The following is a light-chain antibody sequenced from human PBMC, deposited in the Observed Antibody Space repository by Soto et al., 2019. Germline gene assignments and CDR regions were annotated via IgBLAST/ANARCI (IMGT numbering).Light chain of an antibody. J-gene: IGKJ1*01. CDR3: QQYDNASWT. V-gene: IGKV1-5*03. CDR2: KAS. Sequence: DIQMTQSPSTLSASVGDRVIITCRASQSISSWLAWYQQKPGKAPNLLIYKASTLKSGVPSRFSGSGSGTEFTLTISSLQPDDFATYHVQQYDNASWTFGQGTKVEIK. CDR1: QSISSW.